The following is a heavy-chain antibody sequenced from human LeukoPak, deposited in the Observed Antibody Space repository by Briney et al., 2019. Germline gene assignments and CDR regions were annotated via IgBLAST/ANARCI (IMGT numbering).Heavy chain of an antibody. V-gene: IGHV3-9*01. CDR3: AKSTGGYYYYGMDV. J-gene: IGHJ6*02. CDR1: GFNFDDYA. CDR2: ISWNSGSI. Sequence: GGSLRLSCAASGFNFDDYAMHWVRQAPGKGLEWVSGISWNSGSIGYADSVKGRFTISRDNAKNSLYLQMNSLRAEDTALYYCAKSTGGYYYYGMDVWGQGTTVTVSS. D-gene: IGHD2-15*01.